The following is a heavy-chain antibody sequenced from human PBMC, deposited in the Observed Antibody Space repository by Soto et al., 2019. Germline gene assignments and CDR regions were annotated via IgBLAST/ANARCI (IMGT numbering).Heavy chain of an antibody. CDR1: GGSISSSPYY. Sequence: SETLSLTCTVSGGSISSSPYYWAWIRQPPRKGLQWIVNIYYNGNTFYNPSLRSRVTISIDMSKSQFSLGLSSVTASDTVFYYCARHGPLTNNWNQLNCWGQGTLVTVSS. CDR2: IYYNGNT. V-gene: IGHV4-39*01. J-gene: IGHJ4*02. CDR3: ARHGPLTNNWNQLNC. D-gene: IGHD1-1*01.